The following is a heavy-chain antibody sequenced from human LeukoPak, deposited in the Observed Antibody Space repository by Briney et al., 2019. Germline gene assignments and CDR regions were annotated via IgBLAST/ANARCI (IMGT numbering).Heavy chain of an antibody. CDR1: GFTFSDYY. CDR3: AREYYDSSGYSDAFDI. CDR2: ISSSGSTI. V-gene: IGHV3-11*04. Sequence: GGSLRLSCAASGFTFSDYYMSWIRQAPGKGLEWVSYISSSGSTIYYADSVKGRFTVSRDNAKNSLYLQMNSLRAEDTAVYYCAREYYDSSGYSDAFDIWGQGTMVTVSS. D-gene: IGHD3-22*01. J-gene: IGHJ3*02.